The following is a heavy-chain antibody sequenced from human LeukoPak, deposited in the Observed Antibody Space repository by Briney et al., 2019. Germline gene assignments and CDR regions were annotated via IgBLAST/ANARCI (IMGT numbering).Heavy chain of an antibody. J-gene: IGHJ5*01. CDR1: GYTFTTYY. CDR3: AKGAYGSGSAQPGIDS. D-gene: IGHD3-10*01. V-gene: IGHV1-46*01. CDR2: INPSGGST. Sequence: ASVKVSCKAPGYTFTTYYIHSERQAPGQGLDSMGIINPSGGSTSYAQKFQDRVAMTRDTSTRTVDMELSSLRSEDTAVYYCAKGAYGSGSAQPGIDSWGQGTLVTVSS.